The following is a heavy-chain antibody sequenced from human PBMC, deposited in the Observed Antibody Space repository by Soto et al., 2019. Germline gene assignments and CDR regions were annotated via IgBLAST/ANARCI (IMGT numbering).Heavy chain of an antibody. V-gene: IGHV4-34*01. CDR3: ARGRAVRSSSSVYYYYYGMDV. CDR2: INHSGST. J-gene: IGHJ6*02. CDR1: GGSFSGYY. Sequence: SETLSLTCAVYGGSFSGYYWGWIRQPPGKGLEWIGEINHSGSTNYNPSLKSRVTISVDTSKNQFSLKLSSVTAADTAVYYCARGRAVRSSSSVYYYYYGMDVWGQGTTVTV. D-gene: IGHD6-6*01.